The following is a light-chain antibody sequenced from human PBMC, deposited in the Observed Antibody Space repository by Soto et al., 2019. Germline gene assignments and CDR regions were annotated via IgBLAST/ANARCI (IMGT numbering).Light chain of an antibody. J-gene: IGKJ1*01. V-gene: IGKV3D-20*01. CDR1: QSVSSGY. CDR3: QQYGSSPVT. CDR2: DAS. Sequence: EIVLTQSPATLSLSPGERATLSCGASQSVSSGYLAWYQQKPGLAPRLLIYDASSRATGIPDRFSGSGSGTDFTLTISRLEPEDFAVYYCQQYGSSPVTFGQGTKVEIK.